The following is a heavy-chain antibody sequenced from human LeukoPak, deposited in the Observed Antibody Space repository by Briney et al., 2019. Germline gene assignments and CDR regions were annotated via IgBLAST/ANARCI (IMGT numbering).Heavy chain of an antibody. CDR2: INPDSGGT. CDR3: ARDAISRGIIDY. V-gene: IGHV1-2*02. CDR1: GYSFTGFY. J-gene: IGHJ4*02. D-gene: IGHD3-10*01. Sequence: ASVKVSCKASGYSFTGFYVHWVRQAPGQGLEWMGWINPDSGGTNFAQNFQGRVTMTRDTSSSTAYMEVRRLTSDDTAVYYCARDAISRGIIDYWGQGTLVTVSS.